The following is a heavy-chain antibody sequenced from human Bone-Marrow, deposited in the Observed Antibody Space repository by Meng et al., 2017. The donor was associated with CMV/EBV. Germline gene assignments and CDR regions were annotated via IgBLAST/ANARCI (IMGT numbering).Heavy chain of an antibody. V-gene: IGHV1-69*05. CDR1: GGAFSSYA. J-gene: IGHJ5*02. Sequence: SVKVSCKASGGAFSSYAISWVRQAPGQGLEWMGGIIPIFGTANYAQKFQGRVTITTDESTSTAYMELSSLRSEDTAVYYCARAKYYYDSSGYSVNWFDPWGQGTLVTVSS. D-gene: IGHD3-22*01. CDR3: ARAKYYYDSSGYSVNWFDP. CDR2: IIPIFGTA.